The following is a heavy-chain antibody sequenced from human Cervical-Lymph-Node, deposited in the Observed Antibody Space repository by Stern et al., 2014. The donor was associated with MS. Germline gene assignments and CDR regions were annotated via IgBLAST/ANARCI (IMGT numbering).Heavy chain of an antibody. CDR2: ISSSSTITI. CDR1: GFSFSSYS. CDR3: ARDFWSGYPPSFYFDY. D-gene: IGHD3-3*01. Sequence: EVQLVESGGGLAQPGGSLRLSCAASGFSFSSYSMNWVRQAPGKGLEWVSFISSSSTITIYYADSVKGRFTISRDDAKNSLFLHMNSLRAEDTAVYYCARDFWSGYPPSFYFDYWGQGTLVTVSS. J-gene: IGHJ4*02. V-gene: IGHV3-48*01.